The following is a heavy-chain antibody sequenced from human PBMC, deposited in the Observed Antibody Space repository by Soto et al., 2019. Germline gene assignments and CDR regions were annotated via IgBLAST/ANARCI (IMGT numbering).Heavy chain of an antibody. J-gene: IGHJ4*02. V-gene: IGHV4-4*07. CDR3: AREYTETVDGPTPFYFDY. Sequence: SETLSLTCSVSGDSISSYYWSWIRQSAGKGLEWIGRTYITGDTNYNPSLKSRVTMSLDASKKQLPLKLSSVTAADTAVYYCAREYTETVDGPTPFYFDYWGQGTPVTVSS. CDR1: GDSISSYY. CDR2: TYITGDT. D-gene: IGHD6-19*01.